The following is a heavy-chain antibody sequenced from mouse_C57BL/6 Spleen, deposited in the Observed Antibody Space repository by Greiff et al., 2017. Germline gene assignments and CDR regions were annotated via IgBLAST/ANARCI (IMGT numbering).Heavy chain of an antibody. D-gene: IGHD6-1*01. V-gene: IGHV1-52*01. CDR1: GYTFTSYW. CDR2: IDPSDSET. J-gene: IGHJ2*01. CDR3: AREAILPYFDY. Sequence: VQLQQPGAELVRPGSSVKLSCKASGYTFTSYWMHWVKQRPIQGLEWIGNIDPSDSETHYNQKFKDKATLTVDKSSSTAYMQLSSLTSEDSAVYYCAREAILPYFDYWGQGTTLTVSS.